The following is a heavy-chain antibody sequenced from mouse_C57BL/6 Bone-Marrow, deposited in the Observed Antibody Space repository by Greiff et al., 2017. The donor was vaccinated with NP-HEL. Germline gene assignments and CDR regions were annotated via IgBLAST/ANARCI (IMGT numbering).Heavy chain of an antibody. V-gene: IGHV1-15*01. Sequence: QVQLKESGAELVRPGASVTLSCKASGYTFTDYEMHWVKQTPVHGLEWIGAIDPETGGTAYNQKFKGKAILTADKSSSTAYMELRSLTSEDSAVYYCTKSITTVVATRWYFDVWGTGTTVTVSS. CDR1: GYTFTDYE. CDR2: IDPETGGT. D-gene: IGHD1-1*01. CDR3: TKSITTVVATRWYFDV. J-gene: IGHJ1*03.